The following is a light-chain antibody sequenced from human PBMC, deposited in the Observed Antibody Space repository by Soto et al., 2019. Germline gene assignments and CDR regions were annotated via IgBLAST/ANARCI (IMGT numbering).Light chain of an antibody. Sequence: DIQMTQSPSSLSASVGDRVTVTCRASQNINTYLNWYQQRPGKAPKLLIFDASILETGVPSRFSAGGSGTDFTFTIDSLQPDDIGTYYCQQYDDPALTFGGGTKV. J-gene: IGKJ4*01. CDR2: DAS. CDR3: QQYDDPALT. CDR1: QNINTY. V-gene: IGKV1-33*01.